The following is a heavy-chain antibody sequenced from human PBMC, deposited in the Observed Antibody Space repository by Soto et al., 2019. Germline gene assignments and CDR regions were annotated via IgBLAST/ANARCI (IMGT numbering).Heavy chain of an antibody. Sequence: QVQLVQSGAEVKKPGSSVKVSCKASGGTFSSYTISWVRQAPGQGLEWMGRIIPILGIANYAQKFQGRLTITADKSTSTAYMELSSLRSEDTAVYYCARSPSAVAGTAEYFQHGGQGTLVTVSS. D-gene: IGHD6-19*01. CDR1: GGTFSSYT. J-gene: IGHJ1*01. V-gene: IGHV1-69*02. CDR3: ARSPSAVAGTAEYFQH. CDR2: IIPILGIA.